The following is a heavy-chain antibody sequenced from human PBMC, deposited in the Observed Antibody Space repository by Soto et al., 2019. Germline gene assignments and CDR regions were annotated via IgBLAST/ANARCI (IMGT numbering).Heavy chain of an antibody. CDR3: AHLPYGDYVRY. CDR1: EFSLSTSGVG. V-gene: IGHV2-5*02. Sequence: QITLKESGPTLVKPTQTLTLTCTFSEFSLSTSGVGVGWIRQAPGKALEWLALIYWDDEKRYSPSLKSRLTITKDPSKTHVPLTMTNMDPVDTAPYYCAHLPYGDYVRYWGQGTLVTVSS. J-gene: IGHJ4*02. CDR2: IYWDDEK. D-gene: IGHD4-17*01.